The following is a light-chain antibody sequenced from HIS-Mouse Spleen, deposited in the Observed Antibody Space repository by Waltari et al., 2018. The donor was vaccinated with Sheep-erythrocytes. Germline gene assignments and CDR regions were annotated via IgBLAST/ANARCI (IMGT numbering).Light chain of an antibody. J-gene: IGKJ3*01. CDR2: GAS. Sequence: EIVITQSPATLSVSPGERATLSCRASQSVSSNLAWYQQKPGQAPRLLIYGASTSATGIPARFSGSGSGTEFTLTISSMQSEDFAVYYCQQYNNWPFTFGPGTKVDIK. CDR3: QQYNNWPFT. CDR1: QSVSSN. V-gene: IGKV3-15*01.